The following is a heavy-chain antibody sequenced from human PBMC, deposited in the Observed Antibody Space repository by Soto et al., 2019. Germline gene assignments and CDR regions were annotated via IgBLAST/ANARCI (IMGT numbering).Heavy chain of an antibody. CDR2: ISHDERDK. V-gene: IGHV3-30-3*01. J-gene: IGHJ1*01. CDR3: AREDVSSGYAGTFHH. D-gene: IGHD3-22*01. CDR1: GFTFSNYV. Sequence: QVQLVESGGGVVQPGRSLRLSCAASGFTFSNYVMHWVRQAPGKGLEWVALISHDERDKQYIDSVKDRFTISRDNSKNTLDLQMDSLKVEDTAMYYCAREDVSSGYAGTFHHWGQGSLVTVSS.